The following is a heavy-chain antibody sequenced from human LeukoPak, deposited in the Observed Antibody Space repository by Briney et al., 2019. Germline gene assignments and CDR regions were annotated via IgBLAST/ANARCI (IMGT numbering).Heavy chain of an antibody. V-gene: IGHV1-46*01. Sequence: ASVTVSCKASGYAFGTYFIHWMRQAPGQGLEWLGRIDPSRGWTHLPRKFQGRVTVTRDTSTTTVDMELSSFTSEDTALYYCVREMDGGDFDYWGQGTLVTVSS. J-gene: IGHJ4*02. CDR1: GYAFGTYF. CDR2: IDPSRGWT. CDR3: VREMDGGDFDY. D-gene: IGHD3-10*01.